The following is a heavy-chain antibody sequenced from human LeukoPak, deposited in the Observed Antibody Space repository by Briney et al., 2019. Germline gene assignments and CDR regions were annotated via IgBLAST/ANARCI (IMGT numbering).Heavy chain of an antibody. V-gene: IGHV4-39*07. D-gene: IGHD2-21*01. J-gene: IGHJ4*02. CDR2: IYNSGST. Sequence: PSETLSLTCTVSGGSISSSYYYWGWIRQPPGKGLEWIGSIYNSGSTHYNPSLKSRVTILVDTSRNQFSLKLNSVTAADTAVYYCTRGSIPDHWGQGILVTVSS. CDR1: GGSISSSYYY. CDR3: TRGSIPDH.